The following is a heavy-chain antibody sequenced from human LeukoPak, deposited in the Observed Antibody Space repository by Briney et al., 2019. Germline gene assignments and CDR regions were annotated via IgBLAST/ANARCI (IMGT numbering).Heavy chain of an antibody. CDR1: GGSISSGSYY. Sequence: PSQTLSLTCTVSGGSISSGSYYWSWLRQPAGKGLEWIGRIYTSGSTNYNPSLKSRVTISVDTSKNQFSLKLSSVTAADTAVYYCARTISYSGYELDYWGQGTLVTVSS. CDR3: ARTISYSGYELDY. D-gene: IGHD5-12*01. J-gene: IGHJ4*02. CDR2: IYTSGST. V-gene: IGHV4-61*02.